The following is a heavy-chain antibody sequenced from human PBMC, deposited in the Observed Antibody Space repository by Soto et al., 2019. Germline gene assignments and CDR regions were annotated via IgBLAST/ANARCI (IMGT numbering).Heavy chain of an antibody. CDR2: IGTAGDT. D-gene: IGHD3-9*01. CDR1: GFTFSSYD. V-gene: IGHV3-13*04. J-gene: IGHJ3*02. Sequence: EVQLVESGGGLVQPGGSLRLSCAASGFTFSSYDMHWVRQATGKGLEWVSAIGTAGDTYYPGSVKGRFTISRENAKNSLXXQMTSLRAGDTAVYYCARSLGWNDILTGYIDAFDIWGQGTMVTVSS. CDR3: ARSLGWNDILTGYIDAFDI.